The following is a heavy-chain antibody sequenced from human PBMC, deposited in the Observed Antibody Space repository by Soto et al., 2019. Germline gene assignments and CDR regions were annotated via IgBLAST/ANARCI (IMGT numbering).Heavy chain of an antibody. V-gene: IGHV4-59*01. CDR2: IYYSGST. CDR1: GGSISSYY. Sequence: PSETLSLTCTVSGGSISSYYWSWIRQPPGKGLEWIGYIYYSGSTNYNPSLKSRVTISVDTSKNQFSLKLSSVTAADTAVYYCARSLYLDGGYSYGLLLAYYGMDVWGQGTTVTVSS. D-gene: IGHD5-18*01. CDR3: ARSLYLDGGYSYGLLLAYYGMDV. J-gene: IGHJ6*02.